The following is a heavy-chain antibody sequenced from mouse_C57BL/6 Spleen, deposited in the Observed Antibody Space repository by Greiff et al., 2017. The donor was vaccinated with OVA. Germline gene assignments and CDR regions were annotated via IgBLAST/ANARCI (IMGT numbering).Heavy chain of an antibody. V-gene: IGHV1-53*01. D-gene: IGHD1-1*01. CDR3: ARTTLFITTVVADAMDY. J-gene: IGHJ4*01. CDR1: GYTFTSYW. Sequence: QVQLQQPGTELVKPGASVKLSCKASGYTFTSYWMHWVKQSPGQGLEWIGNINPSNGGTNYNEKFKSKATLTVDKSSSTAYMQLSSLTSEDSAVYYCARTTLFITTVVADAMDYWGQGTSVTVSS. CDR2: INPSNGGT.